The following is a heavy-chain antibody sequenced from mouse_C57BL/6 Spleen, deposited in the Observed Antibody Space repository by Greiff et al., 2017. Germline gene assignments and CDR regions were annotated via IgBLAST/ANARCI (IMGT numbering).Heavy chain of an antibody. V-gene: IGHV5-9-1*02. J-gene: IGHJ4*01. CDR1: GFTFSSYA. CDR2: ISSGGDYI. CDR3: TRDKGGYGNYCAMDY. Sequence: EVKLVESGEGLVKPGGSLKLSCAASGFTFSSYAMSWVRQTPEKRLEWVAYISSGGDYIYYADTVKGRFTISRDNARNTLYLQMSSLKSEDTAMYYCTRDKGGYGNYCAMDYWGQGTSVTVSS. D-gene: IGHD2-1*01.